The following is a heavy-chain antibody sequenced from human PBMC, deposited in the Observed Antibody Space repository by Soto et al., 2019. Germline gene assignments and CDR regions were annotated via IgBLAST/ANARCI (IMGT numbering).Heavy chain of an antibody. CDR3: AKDTNGDYLFDSWFDP. J-gene: IGHJ5*02. CDR2: INWNSARK. Sequence: GGSLRLSCEASGFTFDDYAMHWVRQAPGKGLEWVSGINWNSARKGYADSVKGRFTISRDNAKNSLYLQMNSLRVEDTAMYYCAKDTNGDYLFDSWFDPWGQGTLVTVSS. V-gene: IGHV3-9*01. D-gene: IGHD4-17*01. CDR1: GFTFDDYA.